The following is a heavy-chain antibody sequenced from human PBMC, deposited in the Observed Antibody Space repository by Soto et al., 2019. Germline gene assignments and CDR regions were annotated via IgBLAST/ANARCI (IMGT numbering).Heavy chain of an antibody. Sequence: EVQLVESGGDLVQPGGSLRLSCAASGFTVSSNYMSWVRQAPGKGLECVSVIYSGGSTYYADSVKGRCTISRHNSKNTLYLQMNSLRAEDTAVYYCARVDYSGGNAGYFDLWGRGTLVTVSS. CDR1: GFTVSSNY. CDR3: ARVDYSGGNAGYFDL. J-gene: IGHJ2*01. V-gene: IGHV3-53*04. D-gene: IGHD2-15*01. CDR2: IYSGGST.